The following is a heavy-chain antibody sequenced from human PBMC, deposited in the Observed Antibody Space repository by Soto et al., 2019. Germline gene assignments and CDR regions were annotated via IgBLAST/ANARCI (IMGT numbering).Heavy chain of an antibody. J-gene: IGHJ5*02. CDR3: ARGAVDYCSGGSCPPYNWFDP. D-gene: IGHD2-15*01. Sequence: SETLSLTCAVYGGSFSGYYWSWIRQPPGKGLEWIGEINHSGSTNYNPSLKSRVTISVDTSKNQFSLKLSSVTAADTAVYYCARGAVDYCSGGSCPPYNWFDPWGQGTLVTVSS. V-gene: IGHV4-34*01. CDR2: INHSGST. CDR1: GGSFSGYY.